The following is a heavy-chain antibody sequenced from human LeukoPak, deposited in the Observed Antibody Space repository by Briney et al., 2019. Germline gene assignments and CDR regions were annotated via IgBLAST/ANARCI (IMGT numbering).Heavy chain of an antibody. CDR1: GYTFTSYD. CDR2: MNPNSGNT. D-gene: IGHD5-18*01. CDR3: ARGTDTAMVHDY. Sequence: ASVEVSCKASGYTFTSYDINWVRQATGQGLEWMGWMNPNSGNTGYAQKFQGRVTMTRNTSISTAYMELSSLRSEDTAVYYCARGTDTAMVHDYWGQGTLVTVSS. J-gene: IGHJ4*02. V-gene: IGHV1-8*01.